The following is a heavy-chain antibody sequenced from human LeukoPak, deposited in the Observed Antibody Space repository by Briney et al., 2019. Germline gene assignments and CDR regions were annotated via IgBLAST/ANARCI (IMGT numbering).Heavy chain of an antibody. CDR3: ARDAIVVVTPHRYFDY. CDR2: IYTSGST. CDR1: GGSISSGSYY. J-gene: IGHJ4*02. D-gene: IGHD3-22*01. Sequence: SETLSLTCTVSGGSISSGSYYWSWIRQPAGKGLEWIGRIYTSGSTNYNPSLKSRVTISVDTSKNQFSLKLSSVTAADTAVYYCARDAIVVVTPHRYFDYWGQGTLVTVSS. V-gene: IGHV4-61*02.